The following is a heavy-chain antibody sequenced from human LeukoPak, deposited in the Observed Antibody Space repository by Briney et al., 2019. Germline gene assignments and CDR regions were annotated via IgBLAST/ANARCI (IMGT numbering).Heavy chain of an antibody. J-gene: IGHJ5*02. CDR3: ARTLRFLEWLPHFDP. Sequence: GASVKVSCKASGYTFTSYDINWVRQATGQGLEWMGWMNPNSGNTGYAQKFQGRVTMTRNTSISTAYMELSSLRSEDTAVYYCARTLRFLEWLPHFDPCGQRKLVTVSS. CDR1: GYTFTSYD. V-gene: IGHV1-8*01. CDR2: MNPNSGNT. D-gene: IGHD3-3*01.